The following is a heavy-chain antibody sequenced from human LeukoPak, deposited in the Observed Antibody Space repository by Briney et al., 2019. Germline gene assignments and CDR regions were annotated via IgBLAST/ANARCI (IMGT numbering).Heavy chain of an antibody. J-gene: IGHJ4*02. CDR3: ARGAYGDYHS. Sequence: GGSLRLSCAASTFTFSSYAVSWVRQAPGKGLEWVSAISAGGDSTYYADSVQGRFTISRDNSKNTLFLQMSGLRSADTAVYFCARGAYGDYHSWGQGTLVTVSS. CDR2: ISAGGDST. CDR1: TFTFSSYA. D-gene: IGHD4-17*01. V-gene: IGHV3-23*01.